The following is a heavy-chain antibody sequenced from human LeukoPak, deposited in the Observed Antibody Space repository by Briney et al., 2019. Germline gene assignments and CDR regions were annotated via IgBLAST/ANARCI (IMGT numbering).Heavy chain of an antibody. J-gene: IGHJ6*02. CDR1: GYTFTSYY. CDR3: ARDDPPTYYGMDV. V-gene: IGHV1-46*01. CDR2: INPSGGST. Sequence: GASVKVSCKASGYTFTSYYMHWVRQAPGQGLEWMGIINPSGGSTSYAQKFQGRVTMTRDTSTSTVYMELSSRRSEDTAVYYCARDDPPTYYGMDVWGQGTTVTVSS.